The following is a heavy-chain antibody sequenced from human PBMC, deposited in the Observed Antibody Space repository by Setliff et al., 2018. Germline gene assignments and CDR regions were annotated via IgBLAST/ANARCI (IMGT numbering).Heavy chain of an antibody. CDR2: IKQDGSDK. J-gene: IGHJ3*02. CDR1: GFTFSTYL. Sequence: RLSCAASGFTFSTYLMSWVRQAPGKGLEWVANIKQDGSDKYYVDSVKGRFTISRDNAQNSLFLQMNSLRAEDTAVYYCARGRVSDSNAYGIWGRGTMVTVSS. V-gene: IGHV3-7*01. D-gene: IGHD2-21*01. CDR3: ARGRVSDSNAYGI.